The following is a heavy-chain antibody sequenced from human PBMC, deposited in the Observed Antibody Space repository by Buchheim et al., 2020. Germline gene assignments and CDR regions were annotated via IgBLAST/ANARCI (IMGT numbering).Heavy chain of an antibody. V-gene: IGHV4-39*07. CDR3: ARGGRAVLDY. CDR2: INHSGST. Sequence: QLQLQESGPGLVKPSETLSLTCTVSGGSISSSSYYWGWIRQPPGKGLEWIGEINHSGSTNYNPSLKSRVTISVDTSKNQFSLKLSSVTAADTAVYYCARGGRAVLDYWGQGTL. CDR1: GGSISSSSYY. J-gene: IGHJ4*02. D-gene: IGHD6-19*01.